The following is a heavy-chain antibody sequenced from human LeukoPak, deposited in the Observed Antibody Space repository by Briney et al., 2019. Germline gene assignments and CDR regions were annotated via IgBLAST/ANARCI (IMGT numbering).Heavy chain of an antibody. D-gene: IGHD5-12*01. CDR3: ARERGYSGYDYFIDSPSDS. J-gene: IGHJ4*02. Sequence: GGSLRLSCAASGFTFSSYEMNWVRQAPGKGLEWVSYISSSGDTIYYADSVKGRFTISRDNAKDSLYLQMNSLRAEDTAVYYCARERGYSGYDYFIDSPSDSWGQGTLVTVSS. V-gene: IGHV3-48*03. CDR2: ISSSGDTI. CDR1: GFTFSSYE.